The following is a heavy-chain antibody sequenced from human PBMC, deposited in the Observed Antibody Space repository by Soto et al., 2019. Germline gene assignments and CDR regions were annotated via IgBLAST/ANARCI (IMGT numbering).Heavy chain of an antibody. CDR1: GGSISSSSYY. J-gene: IGHJ4*02. Sequence: QLQLQESGPGLVKPSETLSLTCTVSGGSISSSSYYWGWIRQPPGKGLEWIGSIYYSGSTYYNPSLKSRVTISVDTSKNQFSLKLSSVTAADTAVYYCASTPSSIAVAGYYFDYWGQGTLVTVSS. D-gene: IGHD6-19*01. CDR2: IYYSGST. CDR3: ASTPSSIAVAGYYFDY. V-gene: IGHV4-39*01.